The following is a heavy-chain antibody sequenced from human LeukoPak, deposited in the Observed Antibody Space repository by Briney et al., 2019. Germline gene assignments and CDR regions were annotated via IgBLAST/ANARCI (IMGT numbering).Heavy chain of an antibody. CDR3: ARVMGDFWSGYRINYYYYGMDV. Sequence: SETLSLTCTVSGGSISSYYWSWIRQPPGKGLEWIGYIYYSGSTNYNPSLKSRVTISVDTSKNQLSLKLSSVTAADTAVYYCARVMGDFWSGYRINYYYYGMDVWGQGTTVTVSS. J-gene: IGHJ6*02. CDR1: GGSISSYY. CDR2: IYYSGST. D-gene: IGHD3-3*01. V-gene: IGHV4-59*01.